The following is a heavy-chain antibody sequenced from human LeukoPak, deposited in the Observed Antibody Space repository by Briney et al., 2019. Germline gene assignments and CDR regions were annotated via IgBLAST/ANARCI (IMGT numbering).Heavy chain of an antibody. Sequence: ASVKVSCKASGYTFTGYYMHWVRQAPGQGLEWMGWINPNSGGTNYAQKFQGRVTMTRDTSISTAYMELSRLRSDDTAVYYCATLLVGAPGGYNWFDPWGQGTLVTVSS. J-gene: IGHJ5*02. CDR3: ATLLVGAPGGYNWFDP. D-gene: IGHD1-26*01. V-gene: IGHV1-2*02. CDR1: GYTFTGYY. CDR2: INPNSGGT.